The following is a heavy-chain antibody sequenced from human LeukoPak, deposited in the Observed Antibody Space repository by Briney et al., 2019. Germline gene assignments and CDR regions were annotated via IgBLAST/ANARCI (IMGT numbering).Heavy chain of an antibody. CDR2: INHSGST. CDR3: ARGGGGGIDCSSTSCYANWFDP. D-gene: IGHD2-2*01. J-gene: IGHJ5*02. Sequence: KPSETLSLTCAVYGGSFSGYYWSWIRQPTGKGLEWIGEINHSGSTNHNPSLKSRVTISVDTSKNQFSLKLSSVTAADTAVYYCARGGGGGIDCSSTSCYANWFDPWGQGTLVTVSS. V-gene: IGHV4-34*01. CDR1: GGSFSGYY.